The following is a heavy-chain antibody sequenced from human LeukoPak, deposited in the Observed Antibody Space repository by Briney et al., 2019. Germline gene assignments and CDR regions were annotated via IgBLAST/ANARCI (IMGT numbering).Heavy chain of an antibody. J-gene: IGHJ4*02. V-gene: IGHV4-31*03. CDR3: ARGRSSPRY. CDR2: IYYSGST. Sequence: PSQTLSLTCTVSGGXISSDGYYWSWIRQHPGKGLEWIGYIYYSGSTYYNPSLKSRVAISVDTSKNQFSLKLSSVTAADTAVYYCARGRSSPRYWGQGTLVTVSS. CDR1: GGXISSDGYY. D-gene: IGHD6-13*01.